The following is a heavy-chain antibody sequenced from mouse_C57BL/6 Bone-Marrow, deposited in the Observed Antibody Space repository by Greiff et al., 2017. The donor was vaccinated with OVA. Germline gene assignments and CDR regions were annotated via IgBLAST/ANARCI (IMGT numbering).Heavy chain of an antibody. CDR3: TRGYSNYYAMDY. Sequence: VQLVESGAELVRPGASVTLSCKASGYTFTDYEMHWVKQTPVHGLEWIGAIDPETGGTAYNQTFKGKAILTADKSSSTAYMELRSLTSEDSAVYYCTRGYSNYYAMDYWGQGTSVTVSS. V-gene: IGHV1-15*01. J-gene: IGHJ4*01. D-gene: IGHD2-5*01. CDR2: IDPETGGT. CDR1: GYTFTDYE.